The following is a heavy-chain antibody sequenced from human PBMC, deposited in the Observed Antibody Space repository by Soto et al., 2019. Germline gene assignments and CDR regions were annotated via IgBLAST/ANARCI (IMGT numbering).Heavy chain of an antibody. CDR3: ARYKSNYYYGMDV. D-gene: IGHD1-20*01. J-gene: IGHJ6*02. CDR2: IYHTGIT. V-gene: IGHV4-4*02. Sequence: SETLSLTCTVSGTSISSTFWWAWVRQSPGKGLEWIGEIYHTGITNYNPSLKSRVTISVDTSKNQFSLKLSSVTAADTAVYYCARYKSNYYYGMDVWGQGTTVTVSS. CDR1: GTSISSTFW.